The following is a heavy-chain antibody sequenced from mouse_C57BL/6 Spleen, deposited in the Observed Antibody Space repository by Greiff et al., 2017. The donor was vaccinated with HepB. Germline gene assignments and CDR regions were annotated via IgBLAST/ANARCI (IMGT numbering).Heavy chain of an antibody. CDR1: GYTFTSYW. CDR2: IYPGNSDT. D-gene: IGHD2-4*01. V-gene: IGHV1-5*01. J-gene: IGHJ2*01. Sequence: VQLQQSGTVLARPGASVKMSCKTSGYTFTSYWMHWVKQRPGQGLEWIGAIYPGNSDTSYNQKFKGKAKLTAVTSASTAYMELSSLTNEDSAVYYCTRRATMITTFFDYWGQGTTLTVSS. CDR3: TRRATMITTFFDY.